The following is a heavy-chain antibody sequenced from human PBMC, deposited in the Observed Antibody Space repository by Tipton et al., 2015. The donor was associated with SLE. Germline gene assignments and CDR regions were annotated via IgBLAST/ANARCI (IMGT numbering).Heavy chain of an antibody. J-gene: IGHJ6*02. CDR1: GYTFTNYG. CDR3: ARGAPSSV. CDR2: ISASNGNT. Sequence: QSEPEVKKPGASVKVSYKASGYTFTNYGVTWVRQAPGQGLEWMGWISASNGNTNYAQKFQGRVTMTTDTSTSTAYMELRSLKSDDTAVYYCARGAPSSVWGQGTTVTVSS. V-gene: IGHV1-18*01.